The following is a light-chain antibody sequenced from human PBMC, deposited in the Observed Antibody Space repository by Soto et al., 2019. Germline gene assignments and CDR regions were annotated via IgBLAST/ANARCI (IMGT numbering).Light chain of an antibody. J-gene: IGLJ1*01. CDR3: TSPTPGSLYV. V-gene: IGLV2-14*01. Sequence: QSVLTQPASVSGSPGQSITISCTGTSSVVGNYNYVSWYQQYPGRVPKLLIYMVSNRPSGVSNRFSGSKSGNTASLTISGLQAEDEADYFCTSPTPGSLYVFGTGTKGTVL. CDR1: SSVVGNYNY. CDR2: MVS.